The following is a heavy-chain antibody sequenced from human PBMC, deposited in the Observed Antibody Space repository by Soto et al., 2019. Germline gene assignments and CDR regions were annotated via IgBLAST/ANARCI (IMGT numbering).Heavy chain of an antibody. J-gene: IGHJ3*02. Sequence: QVQLVQSGSEVKKPGSSVKVSCKASGGTFSDFTLSWLRQAPGRGLEWMGGIIPMIGATNNAQKLKGRLTITADKSTGTVYMELNSMRSDDTAVYYCARDWSAGTLYGAFDIWGQGTEVTVSP. D-gene: IGHD3-3*01. CDR3: ARDWSAGTLYGAFDI. CDR1: GGTFSDFT. CDR2: IIPMIGAT. V-gene: IGHV1-69*06.